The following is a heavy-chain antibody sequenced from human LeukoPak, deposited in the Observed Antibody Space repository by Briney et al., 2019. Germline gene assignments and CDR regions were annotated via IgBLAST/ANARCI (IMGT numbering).Heavy chain of an antibody. CDR1: GFTFSSYG. J-gene: IGHJ3*02. Sequence: GGSLRLSCAASGFTFSSYGMHWVRQAPGKGLEWVSVIYSGGSTYYADSVKGRFTISRDNSKNTLYLQMNSLRAEDTAVYYCASRDYYDSSGYPDAFDIWGQGTMVTVSS. D-gene: IGHD3-22*01. CDR2: IYSGGST. CDR3: ASRDYYDSSGYPDAFDI. V-gene: IGHV3-66*01.